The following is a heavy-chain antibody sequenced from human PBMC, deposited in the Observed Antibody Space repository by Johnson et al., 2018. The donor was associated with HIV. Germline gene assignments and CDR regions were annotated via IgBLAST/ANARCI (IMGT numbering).Heavy chain of an antibody. J-gene: IGHJ3*02. CDR2: ISYDGSNK. Sequence: QVQLVESGGGLVQPGGSLRLSCAASGFTFSSYGMHWVRQAPGKGLEWVAVISYDGSNKYYADSVKGRFTISRDNAKNSLSLQMNSLRAEDTAVYYCARAHYGSGSLDIWGQGTMVTVSS. D-gene: IGHD3-10*01. V-gene: IGHV3-30*19. CDR3: ARAHYGSGSLDI. CDR1: GFTFSSYG.